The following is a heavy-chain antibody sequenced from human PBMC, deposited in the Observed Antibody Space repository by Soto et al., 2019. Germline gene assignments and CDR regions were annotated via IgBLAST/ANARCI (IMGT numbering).Heavy chain of an antibody. V-gene: IGHV1-18*01. CDR2: ISTYNGHT. D-gene: IGHD6-19*01. J-gene: IGHJ5*02. CDR3: ARDPNSSGWYGGENWFHP. Sequence: QVQLVQSGAEVKRPGASVNVSCKAAGYIFTSFGISWVRQAPGHGLDWMGWISTYNGHTDYAQKVQGRATMTTDTSTSTAYMELRDLRSDDTAVYYCARDPNSSGWYGGENWFHPWGQGTLVTVSS. CDR1: GYIFTSFG.